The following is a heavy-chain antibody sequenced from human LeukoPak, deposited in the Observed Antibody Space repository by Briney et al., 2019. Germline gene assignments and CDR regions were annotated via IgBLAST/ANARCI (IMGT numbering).Heavy chain of an antibody. J-gene: IGHJ3*02. V-gene: IGHV3-20*04. CDR2: INWNGGST. CDR3: ARVGYYYESSSYSGAFDI. CDR1: GFTLDDYG. D-gene: IGHD3-22*01. Sequence: PGGSLRLSCTASGFTLDDYGMSWVRQAPGKGLEWVSGINWNGGSTGYADSVKGRFTISRDNAKNSLYLQMNSLRAEDTALYYCARVGYYYESSSYSGAFDIWGQGAMVTVPS.